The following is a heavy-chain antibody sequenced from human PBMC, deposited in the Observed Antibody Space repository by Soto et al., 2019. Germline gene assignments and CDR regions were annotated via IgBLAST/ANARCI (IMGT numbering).Heavy chain of an antibody. CDR3: ARGSFWSGYYWDYGMDV. Sequence: PSETLSLTCAVSGGSISSSNWWSWVRQPPGKGLEWIGEIYHSGSTNYNPSLKSRVTISVDKSKNQFSLKLSSVTAADTAVYYCARGSFWSGYYWDYGMDVWGQGTTVTV. V-gene: IGHV4-4*02. D-gene: IGHD3-3*01. CDR1: GGSISSSNW. J-gene: IGHJ6*02. CDR2: IYHSGST.